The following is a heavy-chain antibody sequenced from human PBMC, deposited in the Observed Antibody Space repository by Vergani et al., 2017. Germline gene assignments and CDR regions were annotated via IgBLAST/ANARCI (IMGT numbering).Heavy chain of an antibody. J-gene: IGHJ4*02. CDR2: IYPGDSDT. Sequence: EVQLVPSGAEVKTPGASLTISCKCSGYSFTSYWIGWVRQMPGKGLEWMGIIYPGDSDTRYSPSFQGQVTISADKSISTAYLQWGSLKASDTAMYYCARHYHDSSGNLGYWGQGTLVTVSS. V-gene: IGHV5-51*01. CDR1: GYSFTSYW. D-gene: IGHD3-22*01. CDR3: ARHYHDSSGNLGY.